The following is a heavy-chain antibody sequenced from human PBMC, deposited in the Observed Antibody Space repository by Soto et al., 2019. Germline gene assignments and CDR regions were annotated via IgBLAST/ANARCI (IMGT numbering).Heavy chain of an antibody. CDR3: AKSALYQLPSYYYFDY. CDR2: ISGSGGST. V-gene: IGHV3-23*01. D-gene: IGHD2-2*01. Sequence: GGSLRLSCAASGFTFSSYAMSWARQAPGKGLEWVSAISGSGGSTYYADSVKGRFTISRDNSKNTLYLQMNSLRAEDTAVYYCAKSALYQLPSYYYFDYWGQGTLVTVSS. CDR1: GFTFSSYA. J-gene: IGHJ4*02.